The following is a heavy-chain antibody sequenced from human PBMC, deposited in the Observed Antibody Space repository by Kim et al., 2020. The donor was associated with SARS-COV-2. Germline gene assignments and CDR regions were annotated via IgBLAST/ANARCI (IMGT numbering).Heavy chain of an antibody. D-gene: IGHD5-18*01. V-gene: IGHV4-34*01. CDR1: GGSFSGYS. CDR3: ARGRAGVGPAPVLGLGPYYEYYIVDV. J-gene: IGHJ6*02. Sequence: SETLSLTCAVYGGSFSGYSWTWFRQPPGKGLEWIGEINHSGSTNYNPSLQSRVSISIDTSKNQFSLRLRSVTAADTAVFYCARGRAGVGPAPVLGLGPYYEYYIVDVWGRGTTVTVSS. CDR2: INHSGST.